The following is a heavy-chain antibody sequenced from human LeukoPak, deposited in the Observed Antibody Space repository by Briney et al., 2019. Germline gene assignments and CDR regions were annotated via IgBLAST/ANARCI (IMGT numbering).Heavy chain of an antibody. Sequence: PGGSLRLSCAASGFTFSSYWMHWVRQAPGKGLVWVSRIYTDGSSTTYADSVKGRFTISRDNAKNTLYLQMNSLRAEDTAVYYCARAGRGGAFDIWGQGTMVTVSS. J-gene: IGHJ3*02. CDR3: ARAGRGGAFDI. CDR1: GFTFSSYW. V-gene: IGHV3-74*01. D-gene: IGHD1-14*01. CDR2: IYTDGSST.